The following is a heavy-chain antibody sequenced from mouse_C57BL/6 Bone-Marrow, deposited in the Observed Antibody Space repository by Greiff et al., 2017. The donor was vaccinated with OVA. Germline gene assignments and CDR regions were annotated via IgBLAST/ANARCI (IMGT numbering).Heavy chain of an antibody. CDR1: GYTFTSYG. CDR3: ANQGIYYYGSTAY. V-gene: IGHV1-81*01. J-gene: IGHJ3*01. Sequence: VQLQQSGAELARPGASVKLSCQASGYTFTSYGISWVKQRTGQGLEWIGEIYPRSGNTYYNEKFKGKATLTADKSSSTAYMELRSLTSEDSAVYFWANQGIYYYGSTAYWGQGTMVTVSA. CDR2: IYPRSGNT. D-gene: IGHD1-1*01.